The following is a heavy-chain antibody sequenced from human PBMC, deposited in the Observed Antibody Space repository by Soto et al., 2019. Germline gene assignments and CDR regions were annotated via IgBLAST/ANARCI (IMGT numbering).Heavy chain of an antibody. CDR1: AYTFTSYD. CDR2: MNPNSDNT. V-gene: IGHV1-8*01. CDR3: ALSTNDYVARN. Sequence: KKPGASVKVSCNASAYTFTSYDINWVRQATGQGLEWMGWMNPNSDNTGYAQKLQGIVTMTSNTSISTAYLGWSSLRSEASAVYYCALSTNDYVARNCGQGTLVTVSS. J-gene: IGHJ4*02. D-gene: IGHD3-16*01.